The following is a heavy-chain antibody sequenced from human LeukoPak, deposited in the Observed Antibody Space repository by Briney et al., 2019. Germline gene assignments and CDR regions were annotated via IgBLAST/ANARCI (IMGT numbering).Heavy chain of an antibody. D-gene: IGHD4-17*01. CDR3: ATDSGDYVRAFDY. CDR1: GYTLTELS. J-gene: IGHJ4*02. V-gene: IGHV1-24*01. CDR2: FDPEDDET. Sequence: ASVKVSCKVSGYTLTELSMHWVRQAPGKGLEWMGGFDPEDDETIYAQKFQGRVTMTEDTSTDTAYMELSSLRSEDTAVYYCATDSGDYVRAFDYWGQGTLVTVSS.